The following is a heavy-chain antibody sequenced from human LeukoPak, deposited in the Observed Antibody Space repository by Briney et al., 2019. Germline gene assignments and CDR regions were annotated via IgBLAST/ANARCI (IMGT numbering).Heavy chain of an antibody. Sequence: PGRSLRLSCAASGFTFSDYAMHWVRQAPGKGLEWVSSISYDGTNKYYGDSMEGRLIISRDNSQNTVFLQMLSLKAEDTAVYYCAKSIATIPHPSDYWGQGALVTVSS. CDR3: AKSIATIPHPSDY. CDR1: GFTFSDYA. J-gene: IGHJ4*02. V-gene: IGHV3-30*18. CDR2: ISYDGTNK. D-gene: IGHD3-3*01.